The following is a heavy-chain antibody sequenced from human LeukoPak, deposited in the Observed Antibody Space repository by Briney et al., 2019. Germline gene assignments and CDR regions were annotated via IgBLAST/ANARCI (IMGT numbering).Heavy chain of an antibody. V-gene: IGHV1-2*02. Sequence: GASVKVSCKASGYTFTGYYMHWVRQAPGQGLEWMGWINPNSGGTNYAQKFQGRVTMTRDTSITTAYLQWSSLKASDTAMYYCARRGTSMFRGVHMGPHDGFDIWGQGTMVTVSS. CDR2: INPNSGGT. J-gene: IGHJ3*02. CDR3: ARRGTSMFRGVHMGPHDGFDI. D-gene: IGHD3-10*01. CDR1: GYTFTGYY.